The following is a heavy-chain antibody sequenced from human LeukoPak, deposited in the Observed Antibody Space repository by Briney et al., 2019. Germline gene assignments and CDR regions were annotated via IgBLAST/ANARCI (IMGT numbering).Heavy chain of an antibody. Sequence: ASVKVSCKASGYTFTSYYMHWVRQAPGQGLEWMGIINPSGGSTSYAQKFQGRVTITTDESTSTAYMELSSLRSEDTAVYYCARDHQGVPDYDILTGYYPLDYWGQGTLVTVSS. V-gene: IGHV1-46*01. CDR3: ARDHQGVPDYDILTGYYPLDY. CDR2: INPSGGST. CDR1: GYTFTSYY. J-gene: IGHJ4*02. D-gene: IGHD3-9*01.